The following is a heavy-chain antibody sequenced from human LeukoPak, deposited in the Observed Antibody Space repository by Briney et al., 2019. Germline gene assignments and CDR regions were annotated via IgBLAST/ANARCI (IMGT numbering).Heavy chain of an antibody. CDR1: GFTFSRYG. Sequence: GGSLRLSCAASGFTFSRYGMHWVRQAPGKGLEWVAFTRYDESNKYYADSVKGRFTISRDNSKNTLYLHMNSLRAEDTAVYYCAKDGEHCSSSSCPVDAFDIWGQGTMVTVSS. J-gene: IGHJ3*02. CDR3: AKDGEHCSSSSCPVDAFDI. CDR2: TRYDESNK. D-gene: IGHD2-2*01. V-gene: IGHV3-30*02.